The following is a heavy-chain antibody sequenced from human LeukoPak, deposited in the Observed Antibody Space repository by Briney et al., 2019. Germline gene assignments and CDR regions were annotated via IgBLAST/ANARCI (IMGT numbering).Heavy chain of an antibody. J-gene: IGHJ4*02. CDR3: ARHGGGYPLYYFDY. CDR2: IDPSDSYT. V-gene: IGHV5-10-1*01. D-gene: IGHD3-16*01. Sequence: GESLKISCKGSGYSFTSYWISWVRQMPGKGLEWMGRIDPSDSYTNYSPSFQGHVTISTDKSISTAYLQWSSLKASDTAMYYCARHGGGYPLYYFDYWGQGTLVTVSS. CDR1: GYSFTSYW.